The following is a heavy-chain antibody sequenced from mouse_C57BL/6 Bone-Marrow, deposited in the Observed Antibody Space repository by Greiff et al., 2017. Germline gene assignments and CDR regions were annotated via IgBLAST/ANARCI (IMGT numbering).Heavy chain of an antibody. D-gene: IGHD1-1*01. J-gene: IGHJ1*03. CDR2: ISSGGSYT. CDR1: GFTFSSYG. V-gene: IGHV5-6*02. Sequence: DVKLVESGGDLVKPGGSLKLSCAASGFTFSSYGMSWVRQTPDKRLEWVATISSGGSYTYYPDSVKGRFTISRDNAKNTLYLQRSSLKTEDTAVYYCARQRGYYYGSSRWYFDVWGTGTTVTVSS. CDR3: ARQRGYYYGSSRWYFDV.